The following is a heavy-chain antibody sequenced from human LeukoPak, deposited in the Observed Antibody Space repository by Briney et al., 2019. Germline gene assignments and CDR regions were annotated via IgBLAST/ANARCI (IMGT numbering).Heavy chain of an antibody. J-gene: IGHJ4*02. D-gene: IGHD1-26*01. CDR3: ARLPLVGATDFDY. CDR1: GASISSSSYY. CDR2: IYYSGST. Sequence: PSETLSHTCTVSGASISSSSYYWGWIRQPPGKGLEWIGSIYYSGSTYYNPSLKSRVTISVDTSKNQFSLKLSSVTAADTAVYYCARLPLVGATDFDYWGQGTLVTVSS. V-gene: IGHV4-39*01.